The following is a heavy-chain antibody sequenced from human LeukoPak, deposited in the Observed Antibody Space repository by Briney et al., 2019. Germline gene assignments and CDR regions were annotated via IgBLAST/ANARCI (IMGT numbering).Heavy chain of an antibody. Sequence: GGSLRLSCIASGFRLSGYAMSWVRQAPGKGLEWVSTISGGGDAAYYADSVKGRFTISRDNSKNTLYLQMNSLRAEDTVVYYCSRKYDSSGYFDYWGRGTLVTVSS. CDR3: SRKYDSSGYFDY. D-gene: IGHD3-22*01. V-gene: IGHV3-23*01. CDR1: GFRLSGYA. CDR2: ISGGGDAA. J-gene: IGHJ4*02.